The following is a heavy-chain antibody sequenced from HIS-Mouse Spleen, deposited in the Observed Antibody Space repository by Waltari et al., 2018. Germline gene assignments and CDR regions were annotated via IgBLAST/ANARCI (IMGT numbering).Heavy chain of an antibody. D-gene: IGHD6-13*01. Sequence: QLQLQESGPGLVKPSETLSLTCTVSGGSISSSSYYWGWIRQPPGKGLGWIGRSYYSGSTSYNPTLMSRVTSVVDTSKKQFPLKQGAVTAADTAVYYGAREIPYSSSWYDWYFDLWGRGTLVTVSS. V-gene: IGHV4-39*07. J-gene: IGHJ2*01. CDR2: SYYSGST. CDR1: GGSISSSSYY. CDR3: AREIPYSSSWYDWYFDL.